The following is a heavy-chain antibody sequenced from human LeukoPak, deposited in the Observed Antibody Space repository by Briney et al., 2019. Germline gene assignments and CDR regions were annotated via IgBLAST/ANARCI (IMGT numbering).Heavy chain of an antibody. J-gene: IGHJ3*02. Sequence: SETLSLTCTVSGASISSSFWTWIRQSPGKGLEWLAYIYYTGSTNLNPSLKSRLTISVDTSKNQFSLRLSSVTAADTAIYYCARESWIIDDAFDIWGQGTMVTVSS. CDR3: ARESWIIDDAFDI. CDR1: GASISSSF. D-gene: IGHD2-2*03. CDR2: IYYTGST. V-gene: IGHV4-59*01.